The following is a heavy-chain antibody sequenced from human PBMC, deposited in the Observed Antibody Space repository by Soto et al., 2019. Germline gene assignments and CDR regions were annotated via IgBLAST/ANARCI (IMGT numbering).Heavy chain of an antibody. CDR3: ARLRNYYMDV. J-gene: IGHJ6*03. CDR1: GGPISSSSYY. V-gene: IGHV4-39*01. CDR2: IYYSGST. Sequence: PSETLSLTCTVSGGPISSSSYYWGWIRQPPGKGLEWIGSIYYSGSTYYNPSLKSRVTISVDTSKNQFSLKLSSVTAADTAVYYCARLRNYYMDVWGKGTTVTVSS.